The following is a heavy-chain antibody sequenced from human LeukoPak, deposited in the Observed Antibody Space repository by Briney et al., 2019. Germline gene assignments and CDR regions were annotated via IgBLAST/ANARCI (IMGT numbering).Heavy chain of an antibody. V-gene: IGHV4-4*07. D-gene: IGHD2-21*02. CDR2: IHTSGRT. CDR3: ARGQGDGYYYYMDG. Sequence: SETLSLTCTVSGGPVSSHHWSWIRQPAEKGLEWIGRIHTSGRTNYNPSLKSRVTMSVDTSKNQFSLKLSSVTAAETAMYYCARGQGDGYYYYMDGWGKGTTVSVSS. CDR1: GGPVSSHH. J-gene: IGHJ6*03.